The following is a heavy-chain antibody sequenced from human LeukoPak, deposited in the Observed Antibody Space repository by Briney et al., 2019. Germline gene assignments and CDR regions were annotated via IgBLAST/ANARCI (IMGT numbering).Heavy chain of an antibody. J-gene: IGHJ5*02. D-gene: IGHD6-19*01. CDR1: GFTFSSHA. V-gene: IGHV3-23*01. Sequence: PGGSLRLSCAGSGFTFSSHAMSWVRQAPGKGLEWVPLISGSGGSTYYADSVKGRFTISRDNSENTLYLQMINLRAEDTAVYYCAKDSSGWDSWFDPWGQGTLVTVSS. CDR3: AKDSSGWDSWFDP. CDR2: ISGSGGST.